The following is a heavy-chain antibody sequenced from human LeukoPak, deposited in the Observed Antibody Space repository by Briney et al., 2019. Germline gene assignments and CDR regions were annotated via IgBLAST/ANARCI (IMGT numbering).Heavy chain of an antibody. V-gene: IGHV3-13*04. D-gene: IGHD5-18*01. J-gene: IGHJ1*01. CDR3: ARGGYTYAF. CDR2: IGSAGDT. Sequence: GGSLRLSCAASGFTLSSYDMHWVRQASGKGLEWVSRIGSAGDTYYPGSVKGRFTISRENAKNSLCLQMNSLRAGDTAVYYCARGGYTYAFWGQGTLVTVSS. CDR1: GFTLSSYD.